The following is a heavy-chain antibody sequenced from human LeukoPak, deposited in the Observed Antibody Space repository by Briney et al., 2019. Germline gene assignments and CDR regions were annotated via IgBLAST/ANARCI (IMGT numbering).Heavy chain of an antibody. V-gene: IGHV1-69*13. J-gene: IGHJ4*02. Sequence: GASVKVSCKASGGTFSSYAISWVRQAPGQGLEWMGGIIPIFGTANYAQRFQGRVTITADESTSTAYMELSSLRSEDTAVYYCARDLRGLFDYWGQGTLVTVSS. CDR3: ARDLRGLFDY. CDR1: GGTFSSYA. D-gene: IGHD3/OR15-3a*01. CDR2: IIPIFGTA.